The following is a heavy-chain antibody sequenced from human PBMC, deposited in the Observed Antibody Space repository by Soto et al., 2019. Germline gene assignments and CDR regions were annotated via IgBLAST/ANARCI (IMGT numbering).Heavy chain of an antibody. V-gene: IGHV1-3*01. CDR2: INAGNGNT. Sequence: QVQLVQSGAEVKKPGASVKVSCKASGYTFTSYAMHWVREAPGQRLEWMGWINAGNGNTKYSQKFQGRVTITRDTSASTAYMELSSLRSEDTAVYYCARVPGYSIGDLWGRGTLVTVSS. J-gene: IGHJ2*01. CDR1: GYTFTSYA. CDR3: ARVPGYSIGDL. D-gene: IGHD2-21*01.